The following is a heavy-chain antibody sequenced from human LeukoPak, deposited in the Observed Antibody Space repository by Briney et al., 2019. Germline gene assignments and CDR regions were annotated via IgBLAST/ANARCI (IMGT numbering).Heavy chain of an antibody. CDR2: MYYSGST. CDR3: ARVEEGYGSGRRENYYYYYMDV. D-gene: IGHD3-10*01. V-gene: IGHV4-59*01. Sequence: QPSETLSLTCTVSGGPISSYYWSWIRQPPGKGLEWIGYMYYSGSTNYNPSLKSRVIISVDTSRNQFSLKLSSVTAADTAVYYCARVEEGYGSGRRENYYYYYMDVWGKGTTVTISS. J-gene: IGHJ6*03. CDR1: GGPISSYY.